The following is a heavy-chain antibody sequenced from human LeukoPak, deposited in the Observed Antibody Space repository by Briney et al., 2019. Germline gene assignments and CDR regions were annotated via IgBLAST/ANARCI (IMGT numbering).Heavy chain of an antibody. J-gene: IGHJ6*02. CDR3: AREGYCSSTSSYVDRELPPGLRYYYYYGMDV. CDR2: INPSGGST. D-gene: IGHD2-2*01. V-gene: IGHV1-46*01. CDR1: GYTFTSYY. Sequence: GASVKVSCKASGYTFTSYYMHWVRQAPGQGLEWMGVINPSGGSTSYAQKFQGRVTMTRDTSTSTVYMELSSLRSEDTAVYYCAREGYCSSTSSYVDRELPPGLRYYYYYGMDVWGQGTTVTVSS.